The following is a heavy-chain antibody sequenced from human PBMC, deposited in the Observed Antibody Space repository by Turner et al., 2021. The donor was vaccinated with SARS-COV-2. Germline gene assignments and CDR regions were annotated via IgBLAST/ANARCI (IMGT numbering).Heavy chain of an antibody. J-gene: IGHJ4*02. Sequence: QVQLVESGGGLVQPGMSLRLSCSASGFTFSSYGMHWVRQAPGKGLEWVAVIWYDGSNKYYADSVKGRFTISRDNSKNPLYLQMNSLRAEDTAVYYCARDLEWGGDCCNGGGYWGQGTLVTVSS. CDR2: IWYDGSNK. D-gene: IGHD2-21*02. V-gene: IGHV3-33*01. CDR1: GFTFSSYG. CDR3: ARDLEWGGDCCNGGGY.